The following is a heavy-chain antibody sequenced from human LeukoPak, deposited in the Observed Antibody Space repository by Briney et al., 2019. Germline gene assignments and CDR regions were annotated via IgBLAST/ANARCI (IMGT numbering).Heavy chain of an antibody. J-gene: IGHJ6*04. CDR2: INHSGST. V-gene: IGHV4-34*01. D-gene: IGHD2-2*01. Sequence: SETLSLTCAVYGGSFSGYYWSWIRQPPGKGLEWVGEINHSGSTNYNPSLKSRVTISVDTSKNQFSLKLSSVTAADTAVYYCARAGIVVVPAARGRDYYYYGMDVWGKGTTVTVSS. CDR1: GGSFSGYY. CDR3: ARAGIVVVPAARGRDYYYYGMDV.